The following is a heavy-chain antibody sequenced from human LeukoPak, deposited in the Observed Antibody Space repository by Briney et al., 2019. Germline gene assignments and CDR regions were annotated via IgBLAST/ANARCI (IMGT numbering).Heavy chain of an antibody. CDR3: ARVNCGGDCYSTRGDWFDP. CDR1: GDSVSSNSAA. D-gene: IGHD2-21*02. V-gene: IGHV6-1*01. Sequence: SQTLSLTCDISGDSVSSNSAAWNWIRQSPSRGLEWLGRTYYRSKWYNDYALSVKSRITISPDTSKNQFSLKLSSVTAADTAVYYCARVNCGGDCYSTRGDWFDPWGQGTLLTVSS. CDR2: TYYRSKWYN. J-gene: IGHJ5*02.